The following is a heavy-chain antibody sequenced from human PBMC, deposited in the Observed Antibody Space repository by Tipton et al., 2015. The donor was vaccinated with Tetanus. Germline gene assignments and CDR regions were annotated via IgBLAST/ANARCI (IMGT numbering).Heavy chain of an antibody. V-gene: IGHV4-61*08. CDR2: IYYSGST. CDR1: GGSISSGGYY. J-gene: IGHJ5*02. Sequence: TLSLTCTVSGGSISSGGYYWSWIRQHPGKGLEWIGYIYYSGSTNYNPSLKSRVTISVDTSKNQFSLKLSSVTAADTAVYYCARVGLVMAARRRNWFDPWGQGTLVTVSS. D-gene: IGHD6-6*01. CDR3: ARVGLVMAARRRNWFDP.